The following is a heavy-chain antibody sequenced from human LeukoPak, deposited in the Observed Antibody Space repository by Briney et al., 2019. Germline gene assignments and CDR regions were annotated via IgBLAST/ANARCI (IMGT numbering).Heavy chain of an antibody. CDR2: IWYDGSNK. Sequence: PGRSLRLSCAASGFTFSIYGMHWVRQAPGKGLEWVAVIWYDGSNKYYTDSVKGRFTISRDNSKNTLYLQMNSLRAEDTAVYYCARRDFWSGYLGYYYYYMDVWGKGTTVTVSS. CDR3: ARRDFWSGYLGYYYYYMDV. J-gene: IGHJ6*03. V-gene: IGHV3-33*01. D-gene: IGHD3-3*01. CDR1: GFTFSIYG.